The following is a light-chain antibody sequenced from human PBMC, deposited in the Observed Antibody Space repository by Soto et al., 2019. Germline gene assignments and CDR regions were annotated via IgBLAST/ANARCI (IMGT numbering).Light chain of an antibody. Sequence: EIVLTQSPGTLSLSPGERATLSCRASQSVSSSYLVWYQQKPGQAPRLLIYGASSRATGIPDRFSGSGSGTDFTLTFSRLEPEDFAVYYCQQYGSSPRTFGQGTKVEIK. J-gene: IGKJ1*01. CDR3: QQYGSSPRT. V-gene: IGKV3-20*01. CDR1: QSVSSSY. CDR2: GAS.